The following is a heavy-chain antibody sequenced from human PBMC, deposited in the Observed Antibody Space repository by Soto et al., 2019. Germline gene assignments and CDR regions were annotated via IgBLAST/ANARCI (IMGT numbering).Heavy chain of an antibody. J-gene: IGHJ4*02. V-gene: IGHV3-23*01. CDR2: INGNGGTT. D-gene: IGHD1-26*01. CDR1: GLRFSSFA. CDR3: ARGRIVGSASGKGFYFAY. Sequence: GGSLRLSCIASGLRFSSFAMALVSQAPGKGLEWVSAINGNGGTTYYAASVKGRFTISRDNSENTVYLQMNSLRVDDTAIYYCARGRIVGSASGKGFYFAYWGQGTLVTVSS.